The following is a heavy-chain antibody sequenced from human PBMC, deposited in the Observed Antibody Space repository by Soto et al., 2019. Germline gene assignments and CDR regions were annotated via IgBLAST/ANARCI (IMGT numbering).Heavy chain of an antibody. D-gene: IGHD3-22*01. Sequence: GGSLRLSCAASGFTFSSYAMHWVRQALGKGLEWVAVISYDGSNKYYADSVKGRFTISRDNSKNTLYLQMNSLRAEDTAVYYCARGRITMIWDAFDIWGQGTMVTVSS. CDR2: ISYDGSNK. J-gene: IGHJ3*02. V-gene: IGHV3-30*01. CDR3: ARGRITMIWDAFDI. CDR1: GFTFSSYA.